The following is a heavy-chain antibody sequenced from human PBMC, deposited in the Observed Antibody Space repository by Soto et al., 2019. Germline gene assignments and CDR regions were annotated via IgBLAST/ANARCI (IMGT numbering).Heavy chain of an antibody. J-gene: IGHJ6*02. CDR2: IIPFFKGT. Sequence: QVQLVLSGAEVKKPGSWVKVSCKASGGAFSGHAISWLRQAPGQGLEWMGQIIPFFKGTKYAQNFQGRVTITADDSTSTAYMDLSSLTSEDTAVYYCARDVPLNYYDSTYSYYALDVWGQGTTVTVSS. V-gene: IGHV1-69*01. D-gene: IGHD3-22*01. CDR3: ARDVPLNYYDSTYSYYALDV. CDR1: GGAFSGHA.